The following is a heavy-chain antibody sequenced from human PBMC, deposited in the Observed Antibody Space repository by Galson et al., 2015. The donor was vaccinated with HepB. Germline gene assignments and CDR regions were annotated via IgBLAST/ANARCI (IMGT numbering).Heavy chain of an antibody. CDR2: IIPIFGTV. CDR1: GGTFSSYA. Sequence: KVSCKASGGTFSSYAISWVRQAPGQGLEWMGEIIPIFGTVNYAQKFQGRVTITADESTSTAYMELSSLRSEDTAVYYCARGRDSSGYRRAHHAFDIWGQGTMVTVSS. V-gene: IGHV1-69*01. D-gene: IGHD3-22*01. J-gene: IGHJ3*02. CDR3: ARGRDSSGYRRAHHAFDI.